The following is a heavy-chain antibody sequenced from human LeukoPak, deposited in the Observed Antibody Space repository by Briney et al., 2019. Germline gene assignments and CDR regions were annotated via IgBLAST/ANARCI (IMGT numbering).Heavy chain of an antibody. J-gene: IGHJ4*02. V-gene: IGHV3-21*01. CDR1: GFTFTTYR. D-gene: IGHD2-8*01. CDR2: ISSSSSYT. Sequence: GGSLRLSCAASGFTFTTYRMEWVRQAPGKGLEWVSSISSSSSYTYYADSVKGRFTISRDNAKNSLYLQMNSLRAEDTAVYYCALIIGNNGLFDYWGQGTLVTVSS. CDR3: ALIIGNNGLFDY.